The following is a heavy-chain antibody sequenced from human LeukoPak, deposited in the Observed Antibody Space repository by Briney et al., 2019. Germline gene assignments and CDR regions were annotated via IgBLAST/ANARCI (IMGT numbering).Heavy chain of an antibody. Sequence: PGGSLRLSCAASGFTFSSYGMHWVRQAPGKGLEWVAVISYDGSNKYYADSVKGRFTISRDNSKNTLYLQMNSLRAEDTAVYYCAKSWAYILTGYYYGMDVWGQGTTVTVSS. D-gene: IGHD3-9*01. CDR2: ISYDGSNK. CDR1: GFTFSSYG. CDR3: AKSWAYILTGYYYGMDV. V-gene: IGHV3-30*18. J-gene: IGHJ6*02.